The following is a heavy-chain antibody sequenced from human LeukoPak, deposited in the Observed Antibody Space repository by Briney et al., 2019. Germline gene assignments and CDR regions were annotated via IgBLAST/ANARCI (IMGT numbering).Heavy chain of an antibody. J-gene: IGHJ4*02. CDR3: TTVATGPFDY. CDR2: INAGNGNT. D-gene: IGHD1-1*01. CDR1: GYTFTTYV. V-gene: IGHV1-3*01. Sequence: ASVKVSCKATGYTFTTYVMHWVRQAPGQRLEWMGWINAGNGNTKYSQKFQGRVTITRDTSASTAYMELNSLRSEDTAVYYCTTVATGPFDYWGQGTLVTVSS.